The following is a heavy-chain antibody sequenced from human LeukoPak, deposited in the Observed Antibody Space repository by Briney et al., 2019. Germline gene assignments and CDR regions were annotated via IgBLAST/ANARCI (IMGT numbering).Heavy chain of an antibody. CDR1: GFIFDDYA. Sequence: GGSLRLSCAASGFIFDDYAMHWVRQAPGEGLEWVSGISWNSGSIGYADSVKGRFTISRDNAKNSLYLQMDSLRAEDTALYYCAKDIGSNGWYYFDFWGQGTLVTVSS. J-gene: IGHJ4*02. D-gene: IGHD6-19*01. CDR3: AKDIGSNGWYYFDF. CDR2: ISWNSGSI. V-gene: IGHV3-9*01.